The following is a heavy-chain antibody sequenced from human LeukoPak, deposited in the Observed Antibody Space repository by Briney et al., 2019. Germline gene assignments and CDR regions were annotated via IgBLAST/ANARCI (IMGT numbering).Heavy chain of an antibody. CDR1: GNSISSGDYY. CDR2: IYTSGST. CDR3: ARSNRYYYYYMDV. D-gene: IGHD1-14*01. Sequence: PSQTLSLTCTVSGNSISSGDYYWSWIRQPAGKGLEWIGRIYTSGSTNYNPSLKSRVTISVDTSKNQFSLKLSSVTAADTAVYYCARSNRYYYYYMDVWGKGTTVTVSS. J-gene: IGHJ6*03. V-gene: IGHV4-61*02.